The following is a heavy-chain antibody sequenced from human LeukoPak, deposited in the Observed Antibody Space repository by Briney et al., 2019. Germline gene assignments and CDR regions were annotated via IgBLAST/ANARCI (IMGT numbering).Heavy chain of an antibody. V-gene: IGHV4-59*01. CDR1: GGSISSYY. CDR2: IYYSGST. Sequence: PSETLSLTCTVSGGSISSYYWSWIRQPPGKGLEWIGYIYYSGSTNYNPSLKSRVTISVDTSKNQFSLKLSSVTAADTAVYYCARRDSDFAFDIWGQGTMVTVSS. J-gene: IGHJ3*02. D-gene: IGHD3-3*01. CDR3: ARRDSDFAFDI.